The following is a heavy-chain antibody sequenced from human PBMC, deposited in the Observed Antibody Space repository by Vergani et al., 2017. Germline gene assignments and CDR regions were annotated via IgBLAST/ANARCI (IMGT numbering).Heavy chain of an antibody. V-gene: IGHV3-30-3*01. D-gene: IGHD3-22*01. CDR3: ARDPNYYDSSGSITYDY. J-gene: IGHJ4*02. CDR2: ISYDGSNK. CDR1: GFTFSSYA. Sequence: VQLVESGGGVVQPGRSLRLSCAASGFTFSSYAMHWVRQAPGKGLEWVAVISYDGSNKYYADSVKGRFTISRDNSKNTLYLQMNSLRAEDTAVYYCARDPNYYDSSGSITYDYWGQGTLVTVSS.